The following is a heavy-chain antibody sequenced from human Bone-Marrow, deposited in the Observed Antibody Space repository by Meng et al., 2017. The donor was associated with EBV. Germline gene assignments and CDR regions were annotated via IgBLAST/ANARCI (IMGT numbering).Heavy chain of an antibody. D-gene: IGHD3-10*01. V-gene: IGHV4-4*02. Sequence: QVQLQESGPGLVKSSGTLSLTCGVSGGSISSDNWWTWVRQPSGKGLEWVGEIHHGGSTNYNPSLKSRVTISLDKSKNQFSLRLTSVTAADTAVYYCSIIIYGSGLNSWFDPWGQGTLVTVSS. CDR3: SIIIYGSGLNSWFDP. CDR2: IHHGGST. CDR1: GGSISSDNW. J-gene: IGHJ5*02.